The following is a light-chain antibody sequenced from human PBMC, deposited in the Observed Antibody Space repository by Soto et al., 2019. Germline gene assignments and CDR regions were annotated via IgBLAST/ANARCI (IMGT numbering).Light chain of an antibody. J-gene: IGKJ4*01. Sequence: RMTRPPSPFSPSTGARVTITCRAVRGFGSILACYQQNPGKAPKLLIYAASPLESGVPSRFSGSGSGTDFTLTISCLQSEDFATYYCQQYYSYPLTFGGGTKVEIK. CDR1: RGFGSI. CDR2: AAS. V-gene: IGKV1-8*01. CDR3: QQYYSYPLT.